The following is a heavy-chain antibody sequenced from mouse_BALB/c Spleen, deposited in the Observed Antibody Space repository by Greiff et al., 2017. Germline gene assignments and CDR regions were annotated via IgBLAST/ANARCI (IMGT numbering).Heavy chain of an antibody. D-gene: IGHD2-1*01. CDR1: GYTFTSYW. J-gene: IGHJ1*01. V-gene: IGHV1-87*01. CDR2: IYPGDGDT. CDR3: ARGNGNYAKYFDV. Sequence: QVQLQQSGAELARPGASVKLSCKASGYTFTSYWMQWVKQRPGQGLEWIGAIYPGDGDTRYTQKFKGKATLTADKSSSTAYMQLSSLASEDSAVYYCARGNGNYAKYFDVWGAGTTVTVSS.